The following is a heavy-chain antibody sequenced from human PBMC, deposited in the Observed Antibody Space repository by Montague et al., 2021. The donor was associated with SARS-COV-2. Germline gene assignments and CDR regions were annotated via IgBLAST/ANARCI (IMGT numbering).Heavy chain of an antibody. D-gene: IGHD1-20*01. V-gene: IGHV4-4*07. J-gene: IGHJ4*02. Sequence: SETLSLTCTVSGGSISGYYWCWFRQSAGTGLERIGRIYNSRSTSYNPSLKIRVTMSVDTSKNQFSLTLSPVTAADTAVSYCVRAQGSSNWNYPDYWGQGTLVTVSS. CDR1: GGSISGYY. CDR3: VRAQGSSNWNYPDY. CDR2: IYNSRST.